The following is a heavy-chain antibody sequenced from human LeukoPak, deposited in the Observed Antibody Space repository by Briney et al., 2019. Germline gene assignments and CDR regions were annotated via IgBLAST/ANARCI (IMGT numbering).Heavy chain of an antibody. CDR1: GYSFTTYW. J-gene: IGHJ3*02. CDR3: ARRGDTAINAFDI. D-gene: IGHD5-18*01. V-gene: IGHV5-51*01. CDR2: IYPGDSDT. Sequence: GESLKISCQGSGYSFTTYWIGWVRQMPGKGLEWMGIIYPGDSDTRYSPSFQGQVTISADKSISTAYLQWSSLKASDTAMYYCARRGDTAINAFDIWGQGTMVTVSS.